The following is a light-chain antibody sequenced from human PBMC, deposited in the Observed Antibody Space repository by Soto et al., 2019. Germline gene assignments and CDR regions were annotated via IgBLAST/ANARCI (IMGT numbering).Light chain of an antibody. Sequence: DIQVAQSASSLSVSLGARFTISFQSSQNINNYLNWYQQKPGRAPKLLIYDASNLEAGVPSRFRGSGSGTDFTFTISRLQPEDIATYYWQQYENLPTFGQGTRLEIK. V-gene: IGKV1-33*01. CDR1: QNINNY. CDR3: QQYENLPT. J-gene: IGKJ5*01. CDR2: DAS.